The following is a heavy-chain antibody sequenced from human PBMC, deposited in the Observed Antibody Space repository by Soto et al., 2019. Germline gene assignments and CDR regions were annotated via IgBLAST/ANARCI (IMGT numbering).Heavy chain of an antibody. Sequence: SETLSLTCAVYGGSFSGYYWSWIRQPPGKGLEWIGEINHSGSTNYNPSLKSRVTISVDTSKNQFSLKLSSVTAADTAVYYCAICYRYRGQWLEYDYFYGMDVWGQGTTVTVSS. J-gene: IGHJ6*02. CDR3: AICYRYRGQWLEYDYFYGMDV. D-gene: IGHD6-19*01. CDR1: GGSFSGYY. CDR2: INHSGST. V-gene: IGHV4-34*01.